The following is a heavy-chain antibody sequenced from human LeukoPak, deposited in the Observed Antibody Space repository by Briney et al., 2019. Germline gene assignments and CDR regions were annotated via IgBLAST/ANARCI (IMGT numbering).Heavy chain of an antibody. CDR2: INPSGCRT. J-gene: IGHJ4*02. V-gene: IGHV1-46*01. CDR3: ARGYCSSTNCLPGGY. CDR1: GYTFTNFY. D-gene: IGHD2-2*01. Sequence: ASVKVACKASGYTFTNFYIHGVRQAPGQGLEWMVVINPSGCRTTYAQTFQRRVTTPRDTSTSTVHMELSSLRSEDTALYYCARGYCSSTNCLPGGYWGQGTLVTVSS.